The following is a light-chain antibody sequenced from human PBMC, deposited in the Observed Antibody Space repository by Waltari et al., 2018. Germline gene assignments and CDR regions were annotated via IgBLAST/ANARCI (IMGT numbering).Light chain of an antibody. Sequence: EIVLTQSPATLSLSPGESATLSCRPSPRISSYLAWYHQKPGQSPRLVIYDASNTATGIPARFSGSRSETEFTLTSSRRETEDFAFYYCQQRTKWPPHTFGQGSKLEIK. J-gene: IGKJ2*01. CDR2: DAS. CDR1: PRISSY. V-gene: IGKV3-11*01. CDR3: QQRTKWPPHT.